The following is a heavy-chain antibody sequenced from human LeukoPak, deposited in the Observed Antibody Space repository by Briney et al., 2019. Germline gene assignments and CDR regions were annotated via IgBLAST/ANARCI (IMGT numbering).Heavy chain of an antibody. Sequence: GASVKVSCKASGGTFSSYAISWVRQAPGQGLEWMGRIIPIFGTANYAQKFQGRVTITTDESTSTAYMELSSLRSEDTAVYYYARGPLVVTAIPFLDYWGQGTLVTVSS. V-gene: IGHV1-69*05. D-gene: IGHD2-21*02. CDR3: ARGPLVVTAIPFLDY. J-gene: IGHJ4*02. CDR2: IIPIFGTA. CDR1: GGTFSSYA.